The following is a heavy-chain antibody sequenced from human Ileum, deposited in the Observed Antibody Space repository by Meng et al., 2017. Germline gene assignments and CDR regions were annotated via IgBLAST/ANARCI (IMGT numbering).Heavy chain of an antibody. CDR2: INHNGST. CDR1: GGSFSGYY. Sequence: GSLRLSCAVYGGSFSGYYWSWIRQPPGKGLEWIGEINHNGSTNYNPSLKSRVTISVDTSKNQFSLKLSSVTAADTAVYYCAREQGYCSSTTTCASDVWGQGTTVTVSS. J-gene: IGHJ6*02. D-gene: IGHD2-2*01. CDR3: AREQGYCSSTTTCASDV. V-gene: IGHV4-34*01.